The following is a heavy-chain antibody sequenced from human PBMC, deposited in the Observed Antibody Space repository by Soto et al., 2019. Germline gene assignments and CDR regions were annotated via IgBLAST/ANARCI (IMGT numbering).Heavy chain of an antibody. CDR2: IYSGGST. CDR3: ARHDVGYYYYYYMDV. CDR1: GFTVSSNY. V-gene: IGHV3-53*04. D-gene: IGHD1-26*01. J-gene: IGHJ6*03. Sequence: EVQLVESGGGLVQPGGSLRLSCAASGFTVSSNYMSWVRQAPGKGLEWVSVIYSGGSTYYADSVKGRFTISRHNSKNTLYLQMNSLIAEDKAVYYCARHDVGYYYYYYMDVWGKGTTVTVSS.